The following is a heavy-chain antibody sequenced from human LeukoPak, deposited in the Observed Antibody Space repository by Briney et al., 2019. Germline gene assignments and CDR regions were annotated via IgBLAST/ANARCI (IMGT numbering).Heavy chain of an antibody. J-gene: IGHJ4*02. V-gene: IGHV1-2*02. D-gene: IGHD3-9*01. CDR3: AREGSDILTGYYRWEGADY. CDR2: INPNSGGT. CDR1: GYTFTGYY. Sequence: ASVKVSCKASGYTFTGYYMHSVRQAPGLGLEWTGWINPNSGGTNDARKVQGRVTRTRDTSTSTAYMKLSRLRSDDTAVYYCAREGSDILTGYYRWEGADYWGQGTLVTVSS.